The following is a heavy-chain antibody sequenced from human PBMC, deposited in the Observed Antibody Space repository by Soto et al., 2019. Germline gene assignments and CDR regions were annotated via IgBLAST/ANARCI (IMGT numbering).Heavy chain of an antibody. CDR2: IGGRGIAT. D-gene: IGHD6-25*01. Sequence: GGSLRLSCAASGFAFRSYAMSWVRQAPRKGLEWVSGIGGRGIATFYADSVKGRFTISRDNSRNALYMEIQSLRADDTAIYYCAGDPVAAGDGPFDYWGQGTLVTVSS. J-gene: IGHJ4*02. V-gene: IGHV3-23*01. CDR1: GFAFRSYA. CDR3: AGDPVAAGDGPFDY.